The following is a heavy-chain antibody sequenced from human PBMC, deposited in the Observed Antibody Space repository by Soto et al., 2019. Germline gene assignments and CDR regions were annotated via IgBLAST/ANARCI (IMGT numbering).Heavy chain of an antibody. J-gene: IGHJ4*01. CDR1: GYTFDSYG. D-gene: IGHD3-9*01. V-gene: IGHV1-18*04. Sequence: GASVKVSCKASGYTFDSYGFTWVRQVPGQGLEWVGWVSGYNGDTQYAQRFQGRVTMSTEKSTNTAYMELRSLRSDDTAIYYCARDWGRGQFLTNTDYWG. CDR3: ARDWGRGQFLTNTDY. CDR2: VSGYNGDT.